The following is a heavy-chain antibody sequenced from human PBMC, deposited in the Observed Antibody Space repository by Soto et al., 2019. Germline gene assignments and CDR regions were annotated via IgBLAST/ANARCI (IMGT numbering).Heavy chain of an antibody. D-gene: IGHD6-19*01. CDR1: GFTSTSFF. V-gene: IGHV3-7*03. J-gene: IGHJ4*02. Sequence: GRSRRLSWVPSGFTSTSFFMGWVRQAPKKGLEWVGNTNQDGGVTYCGDSVAGRFTLSRDNTKDSLYLQINSLRAADTAIYYRAIFYRGSGRYSFDYWGQGTQVTVSS. CDR3: AIFYRGSGRYSFDY. CDR2: TNQDGGVT.